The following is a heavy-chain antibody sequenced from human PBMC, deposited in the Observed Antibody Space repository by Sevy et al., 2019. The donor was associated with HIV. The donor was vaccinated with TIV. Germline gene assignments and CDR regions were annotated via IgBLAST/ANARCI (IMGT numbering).Heavy chain of an antibody. D-gene: IGHD5-12*01. CDR2: VYHTGST. Sequence: SETLSLTCTVSGGSISVYYWSWIRQPPGKELEYIGYVYHTGSTNYNPSLKSRVTISVDTSNNQFSLKLTSVTATDTAVYYCARAPPVRSGDDSLNWFDPWGQGTLVTVSS. V-gene: IGHV4-59*01. J-gene: IGHJ5*02. CDR1: GGSISVYY. CDR3: ARAPPVRSGDDSLNWFDP.